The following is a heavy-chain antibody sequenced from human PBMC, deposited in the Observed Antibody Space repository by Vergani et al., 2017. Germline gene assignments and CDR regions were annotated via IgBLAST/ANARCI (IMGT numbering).Heavy chain of an antibody. CDR3: ARDLRLLYNRFDP. V-gene: IGHV3-33*01. J-gene: IGHJ5*02. CDR1: GFTFNQYG. Sequence: QVQLVESGGGVVQPGRSLRLYCAAFGFTFNQYGMHWVRQAPGKGLERVAVTWYDGNNKQYADSVKGRFSISRDNSKSTMYQQMNSLIDEDTGVYYCARDLRLLYNRFDPWGQGTLVTVSS. CDR2: TWYDGNNK. D-gene: IGHD1-14*01.